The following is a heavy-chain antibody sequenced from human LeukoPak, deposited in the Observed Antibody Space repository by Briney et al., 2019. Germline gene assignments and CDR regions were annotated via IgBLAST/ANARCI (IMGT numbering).Heavy chain of an antibody. CDR1: GFTFTNAW. Sequence: GGSLRLSCAASGFTFTNAWMSWVRQAPGKGLEWVGRIKSKGDGETADYAAPVKGRFTMSRDDSKATLYLQMNSLKAEDTAVYYCARDRFGGIFEMWGQGTMVTVSS. CDR2: IKSKGDGETA. J-gene: IGHJ3*02. CDR3: ARDRFGGIFEM. V-gene: IGHV3-15*01. D-gene: IGHD3-16*01.